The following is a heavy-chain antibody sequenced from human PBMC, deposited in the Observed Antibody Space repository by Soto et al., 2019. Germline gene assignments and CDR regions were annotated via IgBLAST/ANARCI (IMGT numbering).Heavy chain of an antibody. V-gene: IGHV1-18*01. D-gene: IGHD3-22*01. CDR3: AKTHITMIVVEEH. J-gene: IGHJ4*02. CDR2: ISAYNGNT. CDR1: GYTFTSYG. Sequence: ASVKVSCKASGYTFTSYGISWVRQAPGQGLEWMGWISAYNGNTNYAQKFQGRVTMTTDTSTSTAYMELRSLRSDDTAVYYCAKTHITMIVVEEHWGQGTLVTVSS.